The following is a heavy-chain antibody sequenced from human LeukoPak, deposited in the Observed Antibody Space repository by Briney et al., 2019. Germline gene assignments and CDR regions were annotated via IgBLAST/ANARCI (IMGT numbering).Heavy chain of an antibody. D-gene: IGHD2-2*03. V-gene: IGHV4-4*07. J-gene: IGHJ3*02. CDR1: GGSISSYY. Sequence: PSETLSLTCTVSGGSISSYYWSWIRQPAGKGLEWIGRIYTSGSTNYNPSLKSRVTMSVDTSKNQFSLKLSSVTAADTAVYYCARDGYCSSTSCLDAFDTWGQGTMVTVSS. CDR3: ARDGYCSSTSCLDAFDT. CDR2: IYTSGST.